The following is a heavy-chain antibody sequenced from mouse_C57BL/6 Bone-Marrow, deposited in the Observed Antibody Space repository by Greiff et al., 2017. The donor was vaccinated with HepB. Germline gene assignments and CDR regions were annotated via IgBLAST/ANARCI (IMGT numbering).Heavy chain of an antibody. D-gene: IGHD1-1*01. Sequence: VQLQESGAELVKPGASVKISCKASGYAFSSYWMNWVKQRPGKGLEWIGQIYPGDGDTNYNGKFKGKATLTADKSSSTAYMQRSSLTSEDSAVYFCARRYGSSSYWYFDVWGTGTTVTVSS. V-gene: IGHV1-80*01. CDR1: GYAFSSYW. J-gene: IGHJ1*03. CDR3: ARRYGSSSYWYFDV. CDR2: IYPGDGDT.